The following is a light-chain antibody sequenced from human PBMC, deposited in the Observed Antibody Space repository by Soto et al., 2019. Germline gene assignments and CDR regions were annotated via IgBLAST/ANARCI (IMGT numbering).Light chain of an antibody. J-gene: IGLJ1*01. CDR3: SSFRSGNPHYV. CDR1: SSDVGAYDY. V-gene: IGLV2-14*01. CDR2: EVS. Sequence: QSALTQPASVSGSLGQSITVSCTGTSSDVGAYDYVSWYQQHPGKAPKLIIYEVSNRPSGVSNRFSGSKSGNTASLIISGLQADDEADYYCSSFRSGNPHYVFGTGTKVTVL.